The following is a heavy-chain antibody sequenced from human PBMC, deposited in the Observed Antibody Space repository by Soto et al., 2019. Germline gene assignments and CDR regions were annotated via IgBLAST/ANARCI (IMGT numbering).Heavy chain of an antibody. CDR1: GYTFRVDG. V-gene: IGHV1-18*01. D-gene: IGHD3-3*02. CDR3: ARVHIFGAAIDPPYNYAMDV. Sequence: APVKVSCKDPGYTFRVDGFSRVHQDHGQGLEWMGRISGYNGDTNYAQKFQGRVTMTTDTSTNTAYMDLRSLRSDDTAVYYCARVHIFGAAIDPPYNYAMDVWGQGTTVTVS. J-gene: IGHJ6*02. CDR2: ISGYNGDT.